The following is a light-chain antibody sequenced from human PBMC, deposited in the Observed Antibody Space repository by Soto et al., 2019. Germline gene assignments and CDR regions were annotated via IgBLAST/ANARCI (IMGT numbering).Light chain of an antibody. CDR2: EVS. CDR3: SSFPSINPWV. V-gene: IGLV2-14*01. CDR1: SSDVGGYNY. J-gene: IGLJ3*02. Sequence: QSALTQPASVSGSPGQSITISCTGTSSDVGGYNYVSWYQQHPGKAPKLMIYEVSNRPSGVSNRFSGSKSGNTASLTISGLQAEDEADYYCSSFPSINPWVFGGGTKLTVL.